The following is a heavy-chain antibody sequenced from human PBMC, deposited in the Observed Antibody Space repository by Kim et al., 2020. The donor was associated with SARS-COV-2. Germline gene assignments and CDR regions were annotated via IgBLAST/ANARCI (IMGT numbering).Heavy chain of an antibody. CDR3: AKAESDGYSYGADF. D-gene: IGHD5-18*01. Sequence: GGSLRLSCAASGFTFSNYGMNWVRQGPGKGLEWVAGISWHSGTIGYADSVKGRFTISRDNAKNSLYLQMNSLRPEDTALYHCAKAESDGYSYGADFWGQGTLVTVSS. V-gene: IGHV3-9*01. CDR1: GFTFSNYG. CDR2: ISWHSGTI. J-gene: IGHJ4*02.